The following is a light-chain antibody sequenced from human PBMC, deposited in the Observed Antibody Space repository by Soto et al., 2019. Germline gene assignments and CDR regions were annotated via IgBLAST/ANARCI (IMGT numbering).Light chain of an antibody. V-gene: IGKV3-11*01. CDR2: DAS. CDR1: QRVSSY. J-gene: IGKJ1*01. Sequence: EIVLTQSPATLSLSPGERATLSCRASQRVSSYLAWYQQKPGQAPRLLIYDASNRATGIPARFSGSGSGTDFTLTISSLEPEDFAVYYCQQRSNWPWTFGQGTRVEIE. CDR3: QQRSNWPWT.